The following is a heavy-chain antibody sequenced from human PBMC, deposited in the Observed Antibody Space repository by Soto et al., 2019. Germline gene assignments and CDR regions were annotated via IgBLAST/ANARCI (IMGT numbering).Heavy chain of an antibody. V-gene: IGHV4-61*08. CDR2: VHSSGST. Sequence: PLEILSVRWSVAGGSGDNNDCYWSWIRKPPGKELEWIGNVHSSGSTYNNPSLRSRVAISVDTSKNQFSLNLYSVTAADTAVYYCGAAPNSTYFDHWGQRALVTVSS. CDR3: GAAPNSTYFDH. CDR1: GGSGDNNDCY. J-gene: IGHJ4*02. D-gene: IGHD2-21*01.